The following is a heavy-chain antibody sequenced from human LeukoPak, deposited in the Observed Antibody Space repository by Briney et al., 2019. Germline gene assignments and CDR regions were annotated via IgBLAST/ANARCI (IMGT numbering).Heavy chain of an antibody. D-gene: IGHD1-26*01. CDR2: IYPGDSDI. CDR1: GYSFTNNW. CDR3: ARSLVGATKSPFDY. V-gene: IGHV5-51*01. Sequence: GESLKISCTVSGYSFTNNWIGWVRQMPGKGLEWMGIIYPGDSDIRYSPSFQGQVTISADTSISTAYLQWSSLKASDTAMYYCARSLVGATKSPFDYWGQGTLVTVSS. J-gene: IGHJ4*02.